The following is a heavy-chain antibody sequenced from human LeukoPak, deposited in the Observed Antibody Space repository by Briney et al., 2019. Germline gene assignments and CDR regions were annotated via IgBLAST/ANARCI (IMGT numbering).Heavy chain of an antibody. Sequence: ASVKVSCKASGYTFTSYYMRWVRQAPGQGLEWMGRIIPILGIANYAQKFQGRVTITADKSTSTAYMELSSLRSEDTAVYYCARKGPEMENWFDPWGQGTLVTVSS. V-gene: IGHV1-69*02. CDR3: ARKGPEMENWFDP. CDR2: IIPILGIA. CDR1: GYTFTSYY. J-gene: IGHJ5*02. D-gene: IGHD1-1*01.